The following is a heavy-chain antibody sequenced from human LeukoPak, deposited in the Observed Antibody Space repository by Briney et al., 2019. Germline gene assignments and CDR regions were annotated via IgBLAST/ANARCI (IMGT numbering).Heavy chain of an antibody. D-gene: IGHD6-13*01. CDR1: GFTFSSYS. Sequence: GGSLRLSCAASGFTFSSYSMNWVRQAPGKGLEWVSSISSSSSYIYYADSVKGRFTISRDNAKNSLYLQMNSLRAEDTAVYYCARGYSSTPVWGVSFDYWGQGTLVTVSS. V-gene: IGHV3-21*01. CDR2: ISSSSSYI. J-gene: IGHJ4*02. CDR3: ARGYSSTPVWGVSFDY.